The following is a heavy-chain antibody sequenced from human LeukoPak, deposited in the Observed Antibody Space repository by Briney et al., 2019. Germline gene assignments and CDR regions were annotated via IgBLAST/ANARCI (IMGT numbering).Heavy chain of an antibody. D-gene: IGHD3-16*02. CDR1: GYTFTDYA. CDR3: ARAYQPLGGLSFPDS. Sequence: ASVKVSCKASGYTFTDYAMNWVRQAPGQGLEWMGWINPNTGNPAYAQGFTGRFVFSLDTSVTTTYLQISGLKAEDTAVYYCARAYQPLGGLSFPDSWGQGTLVTVSS. CDR2: INPNTGNP. V-gene: IGHV7-4-1*02. J-gene: IGHJ5*01.